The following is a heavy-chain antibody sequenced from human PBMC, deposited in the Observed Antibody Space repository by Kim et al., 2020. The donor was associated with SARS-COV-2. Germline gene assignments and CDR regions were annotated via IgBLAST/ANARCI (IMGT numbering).Heavy chain of an antibody. CDR3: ARTVAGRIDAFDI. V-gene: IGHV3-7*03. D-gene: IGHD6-19*01. Sequence: YYVDTMKGRFTISGDNAQNALYLQMTSLRAEDTAVYYCARTVAGRIDAFDIWGQGTMVTVSS. J-gene: IGHJ3*02.